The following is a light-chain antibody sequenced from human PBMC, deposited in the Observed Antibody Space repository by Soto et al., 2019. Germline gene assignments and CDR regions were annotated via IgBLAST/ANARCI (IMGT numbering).Light chain of an antibody. CDR3: SSYTSSSNLV. V-gene: IGLV2-14*01. CDR1: SSDVGGYNY. Sequence: QSVLTQPASVSGSPGQSITISCTGTSSDVGGYNYVSWYQQHPGKAPQLMIYDVSNRPSGVSNRFSGSKSGNTSSLTISGLQAEDEADYYCSSYTSSSNLVFGGGTKLTVL. J-gene: IGLJ2*01. CDR2: DVS.